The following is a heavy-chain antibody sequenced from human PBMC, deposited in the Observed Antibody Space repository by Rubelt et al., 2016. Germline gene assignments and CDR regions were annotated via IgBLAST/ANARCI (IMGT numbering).Heavy chain of an antibody. CDR3: AAGGAYHNGMAV. D-gene: IGHD2-8*02. CDR1: GFTFSSYG. V-gene: IGHV3-30*02. CDR2: INYDGSNK. J-gene: IGHJ6*02. Sequence: QVHLVESGGGVVQPGGSLRLSCAASGFTFSSYGMHWVRQAPGKGLEWVAFINYDGSNKYYADSVKGRFTISRDNSKNTLYLLCNSLRAEDRVAVYDCAAGGAYHNGMAVRGQGSTVTVSS.